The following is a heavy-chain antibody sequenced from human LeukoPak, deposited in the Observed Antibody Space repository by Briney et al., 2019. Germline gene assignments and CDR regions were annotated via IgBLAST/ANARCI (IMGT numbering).Heavy chain of an antibody. J-gene: IGHJ4*02. V-gene: IGHV3-30*03. CDR3: ARAVADYFDY. Sequence: GMPLRLSCAVCRFTFSRCGMLWVRHAPGKGLEWVAVISYDGSNKYYADSVKGRFTISRDNSKNTLYLQMNSLRAEDTAVYYCARAVADYFDYWGQGTLVTVSS. CDR1: RFTFSRCG. D-gene: IGHD6-19*01. CDR2: ISYDGSNK.